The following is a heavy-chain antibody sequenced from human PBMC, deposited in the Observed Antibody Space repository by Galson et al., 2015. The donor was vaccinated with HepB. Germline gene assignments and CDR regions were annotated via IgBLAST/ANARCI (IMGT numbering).Heavy chain of an antibody. V-gene: IGHV1-46*01. CDR2: INTSGGST. CDR3: ARGVLLWDGPDY. CDR1: GYKFTSYY. Sequence: SVKVSCTASGYKFTSYYMHWVRQAPGQGLEWMGIINTSGGSTDYAQKFRGRLTMTRDTSTSTVFMELSSLRSEDTAVYHCARGVLLWDGPDYWGQGTLVTVSS. J-gene: IGHJ4*02. D-gene: IGHD3-10*01.